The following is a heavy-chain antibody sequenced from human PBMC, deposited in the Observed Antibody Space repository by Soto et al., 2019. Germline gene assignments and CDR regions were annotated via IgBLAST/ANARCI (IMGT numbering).Heavy chain of an antibody. Sequence: GGSLRLSCAASGFTFSSYAMSWVRQAPGKGLEWVSAISGSGGSTYYADSVKGRFTISRDNSKNTLYLQMNSLRAEDTAVYYCAKETYCSSTSCLIHNYYYYYGMDVWGQGTTVTVSS. CDR2: ISGSGGST. CDR1: GFTFSSYA. J-gene: IGHJ6*02. CDR3: AKETYCSSTSCLIHNYYYYYGMDV. D-gene: IGHD2-2*01. V-gene: IGHV3-23*01.